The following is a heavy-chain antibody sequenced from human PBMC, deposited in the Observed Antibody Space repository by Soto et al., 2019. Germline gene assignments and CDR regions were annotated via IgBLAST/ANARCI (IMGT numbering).Heavy chain of an antibody. V-gene: IGHV1-69*01. Sequence: QVQLVQSGAEVKKPGSSVKVSCKASGGTFSSYAISWVRQAPGQGLEWMGGIIPIFGTANYAQKFQGRVTITADESTSTAYMELSSLRSEDTAVYYCARAGYYYDGSGYDAFDIWGQGSMFTVSS. CDR2: IIPIFGTA. CDR3: ARAGYYYDGSGYDAFDI. CDR1: GGTFSSYA. J-gene: IGHJ3*02. D-gene: IGHD3-22*01.